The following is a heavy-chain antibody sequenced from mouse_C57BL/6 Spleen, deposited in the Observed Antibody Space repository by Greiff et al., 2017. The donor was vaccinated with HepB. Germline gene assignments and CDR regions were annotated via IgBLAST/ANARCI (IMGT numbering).Heavy chain of an antibody. CDR3: ARRGIYGSSGGNFDV. D-gene: IGHD1-1*01. Sequence: VQGVESGAELVKPGASVKLSCKASGYTFTSYWMQWVKQRPGQGLEWIGEIDPSDSYTNYNQKFKGKATLTVDTSSSTAYMQRSSLTSEDSAVYYCARRGIYGSSGGNFDVWGTGTTVTVSS. J-gene: IGHJ1*03. CDR2: IDPSDSYT. CDR1: GYTFTSYW. V-gene: IGHV1-50*01.